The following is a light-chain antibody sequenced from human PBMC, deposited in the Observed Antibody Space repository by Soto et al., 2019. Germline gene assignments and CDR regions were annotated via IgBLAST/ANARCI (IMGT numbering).Light chain of an antibody. CDR3: QQYYSYPFT. J-gene: IGKJ3*01. Sequence: AIRMTQSPSSFSASTRDRVTITCRASQGISSYLAWYQQKPGKAPKLLIYAASTLQSGVPSRFSGSGSGTAFTLTISCLQSEDFATYYCQQYYSYPFTFVPGTKVDIK. CDR2: AAS. V-gene: IGKV1-8*01. CDR1: QGISSY.